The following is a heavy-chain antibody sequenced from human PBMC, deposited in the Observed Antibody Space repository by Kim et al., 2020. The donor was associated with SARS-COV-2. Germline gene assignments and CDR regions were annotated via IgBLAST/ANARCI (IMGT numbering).Heavy chain of an antibody. D-gene: IGHD2-21*02. J-gene: IGHJ6*01. CDR3: AKAPRANCGGDCYPAGMDV. V-gene: IGHV3-30*02. Sequence: GRYTISRDNSKNMLYLQMNSLRAEDTAMYYCAKAPRANCGGDCYPAGMDVWGQGTTVTVSS.